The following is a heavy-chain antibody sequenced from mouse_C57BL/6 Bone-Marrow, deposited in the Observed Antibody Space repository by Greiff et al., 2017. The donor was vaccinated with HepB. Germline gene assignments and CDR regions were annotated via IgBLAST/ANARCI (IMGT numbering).Heavy chain of an antibody. Sequence: VQLQQPGAELVRPGTSVKLSCKASGYTFTSYWMHWVKQRPGQGLEWIGVIDPSDSYTNYNQKFKGKATLTVDTSSSTAYMQLSSLTSEDSAVYYCARGTTVVGDYYAMDYWGQGTSVTVSS. D-gene: IGHD1-1*01. J-gene: IGHJ4*01. V-gene: IGHV1-59*01. CDR2: IDPSDSYT. CDR1: GYTFTSYW. CDR3: ARGTTVVGDYYAMDY.